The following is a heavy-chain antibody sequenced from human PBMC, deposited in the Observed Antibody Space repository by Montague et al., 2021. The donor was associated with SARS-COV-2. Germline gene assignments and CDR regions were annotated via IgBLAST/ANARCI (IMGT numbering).Heavy chain of an antibody. D-gene: IGHD2-21*01. CDR3: AREVRARIVVVIAIPYYYFDY. Sequence: SETLSLTCAVYGGSFSGYYWSWIRQPPGKGLEWIGEINHSGSTNYNPSLKSRVTTSVDTSKNQFSLKLSSVTAADTAVYYCAREVRARIVVVIAIPYYYFDYWGQGTLVTVSS. J-gene: IGHJ4*02. CDR1: GGSFSGYY. V-gene: IGHV4-34*01. CDR2: INHSGST.